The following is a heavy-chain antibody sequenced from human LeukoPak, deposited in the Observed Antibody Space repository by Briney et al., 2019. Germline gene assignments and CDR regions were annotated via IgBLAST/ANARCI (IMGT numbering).Heavy chain of an antibody. CDR1: GFTFSDYY. J-gene: IGHJ4*02. Sequence: GGSLRLSCAASGFTFSDYYMSWIRQAPGKGLEWVSYISSSGSTIYYADSVKGRFTISRDNAKNSLYLQMNSLRSEDTAVYYCATYYGILTGGGRAFDYWGQGTLVTVSS. D-gene: IGHD3-9*01. V-gene: IGHV3-11*01. CDR2: ISSSGSTI. CDR3: ATYYGILTGGGRAFDY.